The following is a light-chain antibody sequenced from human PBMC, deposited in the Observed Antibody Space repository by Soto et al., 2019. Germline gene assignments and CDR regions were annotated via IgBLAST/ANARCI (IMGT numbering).Light chain of an antibody. Sequence: DIQMTQSPSSVSASVGDRVTITFRASQGISSWLEWYQQKXGKAPKXXIYAASRLQSGVPSLFSGSGSGTDFTLTISSLQHEDFAIYYCQQANSFPLTFGGGTKVDIK. V-gene: IGKV1-12*01. J-gene: IGKJ4*01. CDR2: AAS. CDR3: QQANSFPLT. CDR1: QGISSW.